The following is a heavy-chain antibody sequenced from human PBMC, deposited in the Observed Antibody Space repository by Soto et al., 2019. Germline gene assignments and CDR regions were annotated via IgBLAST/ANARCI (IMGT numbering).Heavy chain of an antibody. CDR1: RFSFSNHR. CDR3: ATKIFGTTYFGS. V-gene: IGHV3-48*04. CDR2: IRGPGSPI. D-gene: IGHD3-3*01. Sequence: PSVSLRLSSAASRFSFSNHRMHWVRQAPGKGLEWISYIRGPGSPIQYADSVKGRFTISRDNAKNSLYLEMDSLSADDTAIYYCATKIFGTTYFGSWGQGTQVTVSS. J-gene: IGHJ4*02.